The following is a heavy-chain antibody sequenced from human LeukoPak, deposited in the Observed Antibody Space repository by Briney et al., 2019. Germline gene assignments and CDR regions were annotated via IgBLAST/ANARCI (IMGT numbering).Heavy chain of an antibody. V-gene: IGHV3-74*03. CDR3: ARDPHGYWWFDP. CDR1: GFTFSTYA. CDR2: INSDGSST. D-gene: IGHD5-18*01. Sequence: PGGSLRLSCAASGFTFSTYAMSWLRQAPGKGLEWVSRINSDGSSTTYADSVKGRFTISRDNAKNTLYLQMNSLRAEDTAVYYCARDPHGYWWFDPWGQGTLVTVSS. J-gene: IGHJ5*02.